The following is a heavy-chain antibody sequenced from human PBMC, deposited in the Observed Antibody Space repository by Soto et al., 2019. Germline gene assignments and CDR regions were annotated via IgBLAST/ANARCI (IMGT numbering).Heavy chain of an antibody. CDR3: ARDLGYSYGYYYYGMDV. CDR2: TYSGGST. V-gene: IGHV3-53*01. J-gene: IGHJ6*02. D-gene: IGHD5-18*01. Sequence: EVQLVESGGGLIEPGGSLRLSCAASGFTVSSNYMSWVRQAPGKGLEWVSVTYSGGSTYYADSVKGRFTISRDNSKNTLYLQMNSLRDEDTAVYYCARDLGYSYGYYYYGMDVWGQGTTVTVSS. CDR1: GFTVSSNY.